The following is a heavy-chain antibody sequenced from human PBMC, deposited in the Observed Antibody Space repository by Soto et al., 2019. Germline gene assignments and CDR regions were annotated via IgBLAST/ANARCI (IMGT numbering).Heavy chain of an antibody. CDR2: FTSNGNYT. V-gene: IGHV3-64*01. J-gene: IGHJ6*02. Sequence: EVQVVESGGGLVQPGGSLRLSCAASGFTFSSYAMHWVRQAPGKGLEYVSVFTSNGNYTDYASSVKGRFTISRDNSKNTLYLQMGSLRAEDMAVYYCARRIPFGYGMDVWGQGTTVTVSS. CDR3: ARRIPFGYGMDV. CDR1: GFTFSSYA. D-gene: IGHD2-21*01.